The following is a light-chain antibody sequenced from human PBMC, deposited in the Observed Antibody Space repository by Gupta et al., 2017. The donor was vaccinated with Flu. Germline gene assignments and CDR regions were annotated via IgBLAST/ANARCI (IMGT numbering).Light chain of an antibody. Sequence: EIVLPQSPVTLSLSPGERATLSCWASQSVSSSYLAWYQQKPGQAPRLLIYSASSRATGIPDRFSGSGSGTDFTLTISRLEPEDFAVYYCQQFGSSRYTFGQGTKLEIK. CDR2: SAS. CDR3: QQFGSSRYT. CDR1: QSVSSSY. V-gene: IGKV3-20*01. J-gene: IGKJ2*01.